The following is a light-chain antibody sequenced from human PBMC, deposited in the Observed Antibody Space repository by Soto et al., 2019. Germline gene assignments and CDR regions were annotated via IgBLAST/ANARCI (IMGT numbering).Light chain of an antibody. CDR3: QQRSNWPPLT. CDR1: QSVSNNY. V-gene: IGKV3D-20*02. J-gene: IGKJ4*01. CDR2: GAS. Sequence: EIVLTQSPGTLSLSPGERATLSCRASQSVSNNYLAWYQQKPGQAPRLLIYGASNRANGIPDRFSGSGSGTDFTLTISSLEPEDFAVYYCQQRSNWPPLTFGGGTKVDIK.